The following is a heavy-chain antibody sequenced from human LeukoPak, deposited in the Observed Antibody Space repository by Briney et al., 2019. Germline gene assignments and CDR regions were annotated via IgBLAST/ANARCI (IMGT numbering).Heavy chain of an antibody. J-gene: IGHJ5*02. D-gene: IGHD2-15*01. CDR3: AGYCSGGSCYSDWFDL. V-gene: IGHV4-31*03. CDR2: IYYSGST. Sequence: SETLSLTCTVSGGSISSGGYYWSWIRQHPGKGLEWIGYIYYSGSTYYNPSLKSRVTISVDTSKNQFSLKLSSVAAADTAVYYCAGYCSGGSCYSDWFDLWGQGTLVTVSS. CDR1: GGSISSGGYY.